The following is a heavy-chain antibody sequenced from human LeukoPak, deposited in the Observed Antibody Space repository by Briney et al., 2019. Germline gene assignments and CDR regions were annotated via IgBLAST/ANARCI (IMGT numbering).Heavy chain of an antibody. Sequence: GGSLRLSCAASGFTFSSYEMNWVRQAPGKGLEWVSYISSSGSYIYYADSVKGRFTISRDNAKNSLYLQMNSLRAEDTAVYYCAKLYSGYDMIPDAFDIWGQGTMVTVSS. V-gene: IGHV3-48*03. CDR1: GFTFSSYE. J-gene: IGHJ3*02. CDR3: AKLYSGYDMIPDAFDI. CDR2: ISSSGSYI. D-gene: IGHD5-12*01.